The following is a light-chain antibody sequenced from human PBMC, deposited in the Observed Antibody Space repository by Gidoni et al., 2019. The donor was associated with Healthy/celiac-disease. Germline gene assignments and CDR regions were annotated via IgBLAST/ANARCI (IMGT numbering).Light chain of an antibody. J-gene: IGKJ2*01. CDR3: QQSYSTPYT. V-gene: IGKV1-39*01. CDR2: AAS. Sequence: DIQMTQTPSSLYAAVGDRVTINCRARQSSISYLKWYQQKPGKATKLLIYAASSLQSGVTSRFSGSGSGTDVKLTISSLQPEDFATHYCQQSYSTPYTFGQGTKLEIK. CDR1: QSSISY.